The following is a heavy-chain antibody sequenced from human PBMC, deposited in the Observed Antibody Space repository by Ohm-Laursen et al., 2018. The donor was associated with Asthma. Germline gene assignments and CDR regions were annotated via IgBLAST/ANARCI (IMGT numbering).Heavy chain of an antibody. CDR1: GFSFSNFG. CDR3: AKDWGVPHYAFDI. Sequence: SLRLSCAASGFSFSNFGMFWVRQAPGKGLEWVAFMSYVGSTKYYADSVQGRFTISRDNSKDTLYLQMNSLRAGDTAVYYCAKDWGVPHYAFDIWGQGSLVTVSS. J-gene: IGHJ3*02. D-gene: IGHD3-16*01. V-gene: IGHV3-30*18. CDR2: MSYVGSTK.